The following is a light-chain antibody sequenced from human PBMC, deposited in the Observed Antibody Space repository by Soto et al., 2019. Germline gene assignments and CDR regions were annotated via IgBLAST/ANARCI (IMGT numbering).Light chain of an antibody. J-gene: IGLJ2*01. CDR3: CSYPGSSVL. Sequence: QSVLTQPASVSGSPGQSIAISCTGTSYDVGAYNYVSWYQHHPGKAPKLMIYDVSNRPSGVSNRFSGSKSGNTASLTISGLQNEDEADYYCCSYPGSSVLIGGGTQVTVL. V-gene: IGLV2-14*01. CDR1: SYDVGAYNY. CDR2: DVS.